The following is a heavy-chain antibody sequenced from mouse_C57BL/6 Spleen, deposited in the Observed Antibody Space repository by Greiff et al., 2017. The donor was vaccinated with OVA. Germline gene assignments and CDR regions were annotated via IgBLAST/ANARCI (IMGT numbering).Heavy chain of an antibody. J-gene: IGHJ3*01. CDR3: ARAGGYLAY. CDR1: GYTFTDYY. Sequence: VQLQQSGPELVKPGASVKMSCKASGYTFTDYYMHWVKQSHGKSLEWIGNINPNNGGTSYNQKFKGKATLTVNKSSSTAYMELRSLTSEDSAVYYCARAGGYLAYWGQGTMVTVSA. D-gene: IGHD2-14*01. V-gene: IGHV1-22*01. CDR2: INPNNGGT.